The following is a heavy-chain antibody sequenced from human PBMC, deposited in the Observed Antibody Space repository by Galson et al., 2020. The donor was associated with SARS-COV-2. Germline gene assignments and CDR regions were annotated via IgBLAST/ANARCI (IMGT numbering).Heavy chain of an antibody. Sequence: SETLSLTCTVSGYSISSGHYCGWFRQPPGKVLEWIVSIYHSGSNYYNPSLKSRVTISVDTSKNQFSLKLSSVTAADTAVYYCATERGVGATIDYWGQGTLVTVSS. CDR2: IYHSGSN. D-gene: IGHD1-26*01. V-gene: IGHV4-38-2*02. J-gene: IGHJ4*02. CDR1: GYSISSGHY. CDR3: ATERGVGATIDY.